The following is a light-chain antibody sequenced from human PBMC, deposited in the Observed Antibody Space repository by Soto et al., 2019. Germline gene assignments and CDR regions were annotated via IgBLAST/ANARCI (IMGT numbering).Light chain of an antibody. Sequence: DIQMTQSPSSLSSSVGDRVTITCRASQSISTYLNWYHQKPGRAPKLLIYAASSLQSGVPSRFSGSGSGTDLTLTITSLQAEDFATYYCQQTYNTPRTFGQGTKVEI. J-gene: IGKJ1*01. V-gene: IGKV1-39*01. CDR2: AAS. CDR1: QSISTY. CDR3: QQTYNTPRT.